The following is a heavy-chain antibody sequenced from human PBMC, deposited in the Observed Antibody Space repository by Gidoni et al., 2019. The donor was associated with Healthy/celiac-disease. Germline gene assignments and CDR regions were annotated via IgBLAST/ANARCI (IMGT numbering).Heavy chain of an antibody. CDR1: GFTFRSYA. J-gene: IGHJ4*02. V-gene: IGHV3-64D*06. CDR2: ISSNGGST. Sequence: EVQLVESGGGLVQPGGSLRLSFSASGFTFRSYARHWVRQAPGKGLEYVSAISSNGGSTYYADSVKGRFTISRDNSKNTLYLQMSSLRAEDTAVYYCVKRRVPTIAVAGGGVFDYWGQGTLVTVSS. D-gene: IGHD6-19*01. CDR3: VKRRVPTIAVAGGGVFDY.